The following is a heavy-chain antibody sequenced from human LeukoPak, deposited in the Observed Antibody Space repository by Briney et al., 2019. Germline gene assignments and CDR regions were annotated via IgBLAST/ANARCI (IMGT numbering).Heavy chain of an antibody. CDR1: DDSMTGQF. V-gene: IGHV4-59*08. CDR2: IFHNGST. CDR3: ARENPGLYTSSWFKHGSFDC. J-gene: IGHJ4*02. D-gene: IGHD6-13*01. Sequence: PSETLSLTCSVSDDSMTGQFWSCVRQPPGNGLEWIGHIFHNGSTSYNPSLKSRVSLSIDTSKKQFFLELNSVTAADTAVYFCARENPGLYTSSWFKHGSFDCWGRGALVTVSS.